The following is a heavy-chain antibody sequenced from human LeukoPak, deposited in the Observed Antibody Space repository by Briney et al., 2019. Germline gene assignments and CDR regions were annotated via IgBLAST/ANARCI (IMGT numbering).Heavy chain of an antibody. CDR1: GFTFSSYA. V-gene: IGHV3-30-3*01. CDR3: AGNGAYDSGGYGDRWFDY. D-gene: IGHD3-22*01. CDR2: ISYDGSNK. J-gene: IGHJ4*02. Sequence: GGSLRLSCAASGFTFSSYAMHWVRQAPGKGLEGVAVISYDGSNKYYADSVKGRFTISRDNSKNTLYLQMNSLRAEDTAVYYCAGNGAYDSGGYGDRWFDYWGQGTLVTVSS.